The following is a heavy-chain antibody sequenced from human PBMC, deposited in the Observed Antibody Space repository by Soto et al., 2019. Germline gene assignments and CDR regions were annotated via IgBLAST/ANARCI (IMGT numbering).Heavy chain of an antibody. CDR3: ALALGPTTGLDY. CDR2: IFNSGTT. V-gene: IGHV4-31*02. D-gene: IGHD1-26*01. Sequence: SETLSLTCSVSGASTVSHYHWTWIRQPPGKGLEWMGYIFNSGTTFYNPSLTSRLSISMDTSGNRFSLELRSVTAADTAVYYCALALGPTTGLDYWGQGTLVTVSS. CDR1: GASTVSHYH. J-gene: IGHJ4*02.